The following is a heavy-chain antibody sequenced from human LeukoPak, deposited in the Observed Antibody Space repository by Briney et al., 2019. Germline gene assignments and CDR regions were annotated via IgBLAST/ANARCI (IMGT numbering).Heavy chain of an antibody. CDR1: GGSMSSSGSY. D-gene: IGHD1-26*01. CDR2: IYYSGST. Sequence: SETLSLTCTVSGGSMSSSGSYWSWIRQPPGKGLEWIGNIYYSGSTYYNPSLKSRVTISVDTSKNQFSLKLSSVTAADTAVFYCARRGSYDTFHIWGQGTMVTVSS. CDR3: ARRGSYDTFHI. J-gene: IGHJ3*02. V-gene: IGHV4-39*01.